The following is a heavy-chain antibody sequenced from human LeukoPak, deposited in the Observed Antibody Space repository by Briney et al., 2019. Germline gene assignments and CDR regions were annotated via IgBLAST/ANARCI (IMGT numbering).Heavy chain of an antibody. CDR2: ISAYNGNT. D-gene: IGHD4-17*01. V-gene: IGHV1-18*01. J-gene: IGHJ4*02. CDR1: GYTFTSYG. CDR3: AREGSADYGDYSFDY. Sequence: GASVKVSCKASGYTFTSYGISWVRQAPGQGLEWMGWISAYNGNTNYAQKLQGRVTMTTDTSTSTAYMELRSLRSDDTAVYYCAREGSADYGDYSFDYWGQGTLVTVSS.